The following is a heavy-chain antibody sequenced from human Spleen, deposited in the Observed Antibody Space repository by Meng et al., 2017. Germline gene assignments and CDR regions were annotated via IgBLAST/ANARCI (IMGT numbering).Heavy chain of an antibody. D-gene: IGHD2-15*01. CDR2: KHYSGTT. J-gene: IGHJ5*01. CDR1: GDSISNTESY. CDR3: ARYLYGGSRYTNLFDP. V-gene: IGHV4-30-4*01. Sequence: QVQLQESGPGLVKPSQTLSLSCSVPGDSISNTESYWGWIRQPPGKGLEWIGYKHYSGTTYYNPSLQSRVSMSVDTSKNQSSLTLSSVTAADTAVYWCARYLYGGSRYTNLFDPWGQGTLVTVSS.